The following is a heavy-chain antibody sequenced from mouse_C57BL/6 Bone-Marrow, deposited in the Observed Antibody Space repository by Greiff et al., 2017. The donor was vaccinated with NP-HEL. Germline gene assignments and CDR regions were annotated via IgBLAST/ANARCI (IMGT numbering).Heavy chain of an antibody. D-gene: IGHD1-1*01. J-gene: IGHJ2*01. V-gene: IGHV1-72*01. CDR2: IDPNSGGT. Sequence: VQLQQSGAELVKPGASVKLSCKASGYTFTSYGMHWVKQRPGRGLEWIGRIDPNSGGTKYNEKFKSKATLTVDKPSSTAYMQLSSLTSEDSAVYYCARDPITTVVSYYFDYWGQGTTLTVSS. CDR1: GYTFTSYG. CDR3: ARDPITTVVSYYFDY.